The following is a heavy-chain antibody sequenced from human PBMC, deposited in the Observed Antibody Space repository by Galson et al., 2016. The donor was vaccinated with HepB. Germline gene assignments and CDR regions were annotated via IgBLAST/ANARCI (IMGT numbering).Heavy chain of an antibody. Sequence: SLRLSCAASGFPFSNYAMTWVRQGPGKGLEWVSAISGSGGVTYYADSVKGRFTFSRDNTKNTLYLQMNSLTAEDPAVYYCAKNLTSSHGLDVWGQGTTVTVAS. V-gene: IGHV3-23*01. CDR1: GFPFSNYA. CDR3: AKNLTSSHGLDV. J-gene: IGHJ6*02. CDR2: ISGSGGVT. D-gene: IGHD6-6*01.